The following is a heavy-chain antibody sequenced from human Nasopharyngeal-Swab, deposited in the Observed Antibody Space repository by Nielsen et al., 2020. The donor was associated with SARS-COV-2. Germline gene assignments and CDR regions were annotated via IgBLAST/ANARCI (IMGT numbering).Heavy chain of an antibody. Sequence: GESLKISCAASGFTFSSYAMSWVRQAPGKGLEWVSAISGSGGSTYYADSVKGRFTISRDNSKNTLYLQMNSLRAEDTAVYFCAREGRDGAVSSWGQGTLVTVSS. CDR2: ISGSGGST. V-gene: IGHV3-23*01. D-gene: IGHD5-24*01. CDR1: GFTFSSYA. CDR3: AREGRDGAVSS. J-gene: IGHJ5*02.